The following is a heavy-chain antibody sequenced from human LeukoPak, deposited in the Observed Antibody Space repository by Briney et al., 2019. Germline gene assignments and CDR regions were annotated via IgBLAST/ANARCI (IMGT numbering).Heavy chain of an antibody. CDR1: GFTFSSYG. J-gene: IGHJ4*02. D-gene: IGHD6-13*01. Sequence: GGSLRLSCAASGFTFSSYGMHWLRQAPGKGLEWLSVIPFDGSNKYYADSVKGRFTISRDNSKNTLYLQMDSLRAEDTAVYYCAKDLLSQQVARCFDYWGQGTLVTVSS. CDR2: IPFDGSNK. CDR3: AKDLLSQQVARCFDY. V-gene: IGHV3-30*18.